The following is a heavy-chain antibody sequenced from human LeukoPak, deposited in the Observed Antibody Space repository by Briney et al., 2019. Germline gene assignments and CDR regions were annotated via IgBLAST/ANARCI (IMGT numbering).Heavy chain of an antibody. J-gene: IGHJ6*02. Sequence: GESLKISCKGSGYSFTSYWIGWVRQMPGKGLEWMGIIYPGDSDTRYSPSFQGQVTISADKSISTAYLQWSSLKASDTAMCYCARLPRYSNYVFYYYGMDVWGQGTTVTVSS. CDR2: IYPGDSDT. V-gene: IGHV5-51*01. CDR1: GYSFTSYW. D-gene: IGHD4-11*01. CDR3: ARLPRYSNYVFYYYGMDV.